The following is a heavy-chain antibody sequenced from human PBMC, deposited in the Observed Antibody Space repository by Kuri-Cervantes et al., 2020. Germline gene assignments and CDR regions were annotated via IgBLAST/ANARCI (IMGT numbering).Heavy chain of an antibody. J-gene: IGHJ6*02. CDR3: ARATGLLWFWDYDYGMDV. V-gene: IGHV1-18*01. Sequence: ASVKVSCKASGYTFTSYGISWVRQAPGQGLEWMGWISAYNGNTNYAQKLQGRVTMTTDTSTSKAYKELRSLRSDDTAVYYCARATGLLWFWDYDYGMDVWGQGTTVTVSS. CDR2: ISAYNGNT. D-gene: IGHD3-10*01. CDR1: GYTFTSYG.